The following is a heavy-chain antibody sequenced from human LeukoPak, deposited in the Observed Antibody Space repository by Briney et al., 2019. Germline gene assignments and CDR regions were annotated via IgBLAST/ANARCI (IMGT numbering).Heavy chain of an antibody. CDR1: GFTVSNNY. CDR3: VRKNRDFNAAFDI. D-gene: IGHD2-21*02. Sequence: GGSLRLSSAASGFTVSNNYMSWVRQAPGKGLEWVSITYSDSSTNYADSVKGRFTISRDTSQNTLSLQMNSLRAEDTAVYYCVRKNRDFNAAFDIGGQGTVVTVSS. J-gene: IGHJ3*02. V-gene: IGHV3-53*01. CDR2: TYSDSST.